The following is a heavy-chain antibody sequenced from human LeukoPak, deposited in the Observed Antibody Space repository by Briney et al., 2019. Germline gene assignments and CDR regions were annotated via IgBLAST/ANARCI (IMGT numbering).Heavy chain of an antibody. CDR2: IYFSGNT. Sequence: SETPSLTCTVSGGSIISGGYYWSWIRQLPGKGLEWIGHIYFSGNTYYNPSLKSRVTISVDTSKNQFSLKLSSVTAADTAVYYCARHLFYCSSTSCYVGEVDYWGQGTLVTVSS. V-gene: IGHV4-39*01. CDR3: ARHLFYCSSTSCYVGEVDY. CDR1: GGSIISGGYY. J-gene: IGHJ4*02. D-gene: IGHD2-2*01.